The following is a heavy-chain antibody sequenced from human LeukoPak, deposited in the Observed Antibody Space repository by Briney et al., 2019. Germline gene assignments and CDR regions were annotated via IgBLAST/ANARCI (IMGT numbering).Heavy chain of an antibody. CDR3: ARGGAFDI. D-gene: IGHD3-16*01. CDR1: GGSISSYY. CDR2: IYYSGTT. J-gene: IGHJ3*02. V-gene: IGHV4-59*08. Sequence: SETLSLTCTVSGGSISSYYWSWIRQPAGKGLEWIGYIYYSGTTNYNPSLKSRVTISVDTSKNQFSLEPSSLTAADTAVYYCARGGAFDIWGQGTMVTVSS.